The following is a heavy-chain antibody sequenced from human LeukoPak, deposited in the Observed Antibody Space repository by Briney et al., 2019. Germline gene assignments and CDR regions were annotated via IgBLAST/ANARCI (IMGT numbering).Heavy chain of an antibody. Sequence: SETLSLTCTVSGGSISSYYWSWIRQPPGKGLEWIGYIYYSGGTNYNPSLKSRVTISVDTSKNQFSLKLSSVTAADTAVYYCARGGSSWVSGGWFDPWGQGTLVTVSS. CDR3: ARGGSSWVSGGWFDP. CDR1: GGSISSYY. CDR2: IYYSGGT. J-gene: IGHJ5*02. D-gene: IGHD6-13*01. V-gene: IGHV4-59*01.